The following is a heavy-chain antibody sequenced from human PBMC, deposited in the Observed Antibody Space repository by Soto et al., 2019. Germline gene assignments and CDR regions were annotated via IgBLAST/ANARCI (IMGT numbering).Heavy chain of an antibody. V-gene: IGHV1-18*04. J-gene: IGHJ4*02. CDR2: ISAYNGNT. D-gene: IGHD3-9*01. CDR3: ARERGRVRGLRYFGWLLNGRGYFSY. CDR1: GYTFTSYG. Sequence: GASLKVSCKASGYTFTSYGISWVLQAPGQGLEWMGWISAYNGNTNYAQKLQGRVTMTTDTSTSTAYMELRSLRSDDTAVYYCARERGRVRGLRYFGWLLNGRGYFSYWGQGXLVTVSS.